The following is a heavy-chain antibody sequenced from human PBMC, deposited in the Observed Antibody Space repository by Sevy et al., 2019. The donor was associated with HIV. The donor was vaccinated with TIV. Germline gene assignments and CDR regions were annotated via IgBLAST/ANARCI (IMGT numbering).Heavy chain of an antibody. J-gene: IGHJ4*02. CDR3: ARDSTTRPRVLDY. CDR1: GGSISSYF. Sequence: SETLSLTCSVSGGSISSYFWTWVRQSPGKGLEWIGNIYFTGNTDYSPDLKSRVTLSLDTSKSQFSLTLKSVTAADTAIYFCARDSTTRPRVLDYWGQGTLVTVSS. D-gene: IGHD1-1*01. CDR2: IYFTGNT. V-gene: IGHV4-59*01.